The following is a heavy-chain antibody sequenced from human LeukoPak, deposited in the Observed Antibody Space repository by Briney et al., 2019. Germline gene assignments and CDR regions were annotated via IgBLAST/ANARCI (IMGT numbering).Heavy chain of an antibody. CDR3: ARDGTYGSGSYFDY. V-gene: IGHV3-33*01. J-gene: IGHJ4*02. CDR1: GFTFSSYG. CDR2: IWYDGSNK. Sequence: GRSLRLSCAASGFTFSSYGMHWVRQAPGKGLEWVAVIWYDGSNKYYADSVKGRFTISRDNSKNTLYLQMNSLRAEDTAVHYCARDGTYGSGSYFDYWGQGTLVTVSS. D-gene: IGHD3-10*01.